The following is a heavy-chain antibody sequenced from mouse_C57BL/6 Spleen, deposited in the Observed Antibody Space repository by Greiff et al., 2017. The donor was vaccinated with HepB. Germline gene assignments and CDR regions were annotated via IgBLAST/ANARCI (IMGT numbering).Heavy chain of an antibody. Sequence: EVKLEESGPVLVKPGASVKMSCKASGYTFTDYYMNWVKQSHGKSLEWIGVINPYNGGTSYNQKFKGKATLTVDKSSSTAYMELNSLTSEDSAVYYCARHYGSSPYFDYWGQGTTLTVSS. J-gene: IGHJ2*01. V-gene: IGHV1-19*01. CDR2: INPYNGGT. CDR1: GYTFTDYY. D-gene: IGHD1-1*01. CDR3: ARHYGSSPYFDY.